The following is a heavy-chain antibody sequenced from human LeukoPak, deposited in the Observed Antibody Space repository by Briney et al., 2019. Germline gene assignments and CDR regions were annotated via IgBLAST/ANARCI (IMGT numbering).Heavy chain of an antibody. CDR3: ARFGYGGKVDY. V-gene: IGHV3-48*04. CDR1: GFTFSTYS. J-gene: IGHJ4*02. Sequence: GGSLRLSCAASGFTFSTYSMNWVRQAPGKGLEWVSYIRGGGSPIYYADSVKGRFTISRDNAKNSLFLQMNSLRAEDTALYYCARFGYGGKVDYWGQGTLVTVSS. CDR2: IRGGGSPI. D-gene: IGHD4-23*01.